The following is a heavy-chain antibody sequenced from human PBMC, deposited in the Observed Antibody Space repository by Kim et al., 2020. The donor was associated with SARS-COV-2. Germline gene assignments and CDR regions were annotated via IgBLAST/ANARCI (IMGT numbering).Heavy chain of an antibody. CDR1: GFTFSSYG. CDR2: ISYDGSNK. V-gene: IGHV3-30*18. CDR3: AKNHKPDHYYDSSGQDY. D-gene: IGHD3-22*01. J-gene: IGHJ4*02. Sequence: GGSLRLSCAASGFTFSSYGMHWVRQAPGKGLEWVAVISYDGSNKYYADSVKGRFPISRDNSKNTLYLQMNSLRAEDTAVYYCAKNHKPDHYYDSSGQDYWGQGTLVTVSS.